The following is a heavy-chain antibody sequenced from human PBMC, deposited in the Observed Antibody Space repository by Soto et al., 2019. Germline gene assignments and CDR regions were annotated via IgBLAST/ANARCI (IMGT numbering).Heavy chain of an antibody. J-gene: IGHJ6*02. D-gene: IGHD3-22*01. Sequence: QLQLQESGSGLVKPSQTLSLTCAVSGGSISSGGYSWSWIRQPPGKGLEWIGYIYHSGSTYYTPSLQSRATISVDRSKTQFSLKRTSVTSADTALYYCAGSGYYPNTGIDVWGQGTTVTVSS. CDR2: IYHSGST. V-gene: IGHV4-30-2*01. CDR1: GGSISSGGYS. CDR3: AGSGYYPNTGIDV.